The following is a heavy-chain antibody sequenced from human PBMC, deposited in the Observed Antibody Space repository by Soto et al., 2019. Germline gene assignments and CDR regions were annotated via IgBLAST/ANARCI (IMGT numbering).Heavy chain of an antibody. V-gene: IGHV4-31*03. J-gene: IGHJ2*01. CDR1: GGSISSGSYY. D-gene: IGHD4-17*01. Sequence: QVQLQESGPGLVKPSQTLSLTCTVSGGSISSGSYYWSWIRQHPEMGLEWIGYIFYSGSTYYNPSLKSRVTISVDTSKNQFSLKLSSVTAADTAVYYCAREMTTAFDLWGRGTLVTVSS. CDR2: IFYSGST. CDR3: AREMTTAFDL.